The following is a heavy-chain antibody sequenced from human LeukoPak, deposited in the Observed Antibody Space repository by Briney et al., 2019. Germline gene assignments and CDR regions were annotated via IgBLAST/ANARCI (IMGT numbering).Heavy chain of an antibody. CDR2: ISSSSSYI. Sequence: GGSLRLSCAAAGFTFSSYSMNWVRQAPGKGLEWVSSISSSSSYIYYADSVKGRFTISRDNAKNSLYLQMNSLRAEDTAVYYCALGDYGAPFDYWGQGTLVSVSS. J-gene: IGHJ4*02. D-gene: IGHD4-17*01. CDR1: GFTFSSYS. CDR3: ALGDYGAPFDY. V-gene: IGHV3-21*01.